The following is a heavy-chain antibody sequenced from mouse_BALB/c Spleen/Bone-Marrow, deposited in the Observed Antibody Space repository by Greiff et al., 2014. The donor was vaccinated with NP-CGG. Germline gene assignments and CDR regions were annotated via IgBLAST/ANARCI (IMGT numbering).Heavy chain of an antibody. Sequence: ESGPELVKPGASVKISCKASGYAFSSSWMNWVKQRPGQGLEWIGRIYSGDGDTNYNGKFKGKATLTADKSSSTAYMQLSSRTSVDSAVYFCARNSYYGSSYNYFDYWGQGTTLTVSS. CDR2: IYSGDGDT. V-gene: IGHV1-82*01. J-gene: IGHJ2*01. CDR1: GYAFSSSW. D-gene: IGHD1-1*01. CDR3: ARNSYYGSSYNYFDY.